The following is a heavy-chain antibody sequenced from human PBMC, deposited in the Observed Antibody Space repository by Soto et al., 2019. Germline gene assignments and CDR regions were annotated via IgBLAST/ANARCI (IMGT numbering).Heavy chain of an antibody. Sequence: PGESLKISCKGSGYSFTSYWIGWVRQMPGKGLEWMGIIYPGDSDTRYSPSFQGQVTISADKSISTAYLQWSSLKASDTAMYYCARDLIFNRIAAKDYYYGMDVWGQGTTVTVSS. J-gene: IGHJ6*02. CDR3: ARDLIFNRIAAKDYYYGMDV. D-gene: IGHD6-13*01. V-gene: IGHV5-51*01. CDR2: IYPGDSDT. CDR1: GYSFTSYW.